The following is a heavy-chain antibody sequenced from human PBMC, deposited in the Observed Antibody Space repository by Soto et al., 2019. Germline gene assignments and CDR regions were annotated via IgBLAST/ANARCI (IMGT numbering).Heavy chain of an antibody. CDR3: ARGAAAAGRGSWFDP. Sequence: QVQLVQSGAEVKKPGASVKVSCKASGYTFTSYYMHWVRQAPGQGLEWMGIINPSGGSTSYAQKFQGSVNMTRDTSTSTVYMELSSLRSEDTAVYYCARGAAAAGRGSWFDPWGQGTLVTVSS. J-gene: IGHJ5*02. CDR1: GYTFTSYY. V-gene: IGHV1-46*01. D-gene: IGHD6-13*01. CDR2: INPSGGST.